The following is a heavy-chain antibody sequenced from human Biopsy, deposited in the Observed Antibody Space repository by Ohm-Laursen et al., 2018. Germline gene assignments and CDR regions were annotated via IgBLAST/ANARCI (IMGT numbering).Heavy chain of an antibody. Sequence: GSLRLSCTAAGFTFSGLSMNWVRQAPGKGLEWVSSISASGNHIYYTDSVKGRFTVSRDNGKNSVYLQVNSLRVEDTAVYYCARDGEAKYCKHGVCPSDFWGQGTLVTVSS. D-gene: IGHD2-8*01. CDR3: ARDGEAKYCKHGVCPSDF. J-gene: IGHJ4*02. CDR2: ISASGNHI. V-gene: IGHV3-21*01. CDR1: GFTFSGLS.